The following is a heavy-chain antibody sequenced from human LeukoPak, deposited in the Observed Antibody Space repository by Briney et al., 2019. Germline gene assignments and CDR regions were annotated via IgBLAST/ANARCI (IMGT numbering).Heavy chain of an antibody. J-gene: IGHJ4*02. D-gene: IGHD5-12*01. CDR3: AKAGWGYSGYGPEYYFDY. CDR1: GFTSSSYA. V-gene: IGHV3-23*01. CDR2: ISGSGGST. Sequence: PGGSLRLSCAASGFTSSSYAMSWVRQAPGKGLEWVSAISGSGGSTYYADSVKGRFTISRDNSKNTLYLQMNSLRAEDTAVYYCAKAGWGYSGYGPEYYFDYWGQGTLVTVSS.